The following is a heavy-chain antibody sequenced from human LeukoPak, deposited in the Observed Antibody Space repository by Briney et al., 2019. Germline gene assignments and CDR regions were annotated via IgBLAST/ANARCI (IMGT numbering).Heavy chain of an antibody. D-gene: IGHD3-3*01. CDR2: IYHSGSP. V-gene: IGHV4-59*12. CDR1: GGSISSYY. CDR3: ARSFWSGGNWFDP. J-gene: IGHJ5*02. Sequence: SETLSLTCTVSGGSISSYYWSWIRQPPGKGLEWVGYIYHSGSPSYSPSLKSRVTITVDKSQNQFYLRLTSVTAADTAVYYCARSFWSGGNWFDPWGQGTLVTVSS.